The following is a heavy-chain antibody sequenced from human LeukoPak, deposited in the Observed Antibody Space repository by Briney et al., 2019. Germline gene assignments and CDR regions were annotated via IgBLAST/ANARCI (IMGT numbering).Heavy chain of an antibody. Sequence: GGSLRLSCAASGFTFSSYAMSWVRQAPGKGLEWVSAISGSGGSTYYADSVKGRFTISRDNSKNTLYLQVNSLRAEDRAVYYCAKGLSVGATRAYYFDYWGQGTLVTVSS. D-gene: IGHD1-26*01. CDR1: GFTFSSYA. J-gene: IGHJ4*02. CDR3: AKGLSVGATRAYYFDY. CDR2: ISGSGGST. V-gene: IGHV3-23*01.